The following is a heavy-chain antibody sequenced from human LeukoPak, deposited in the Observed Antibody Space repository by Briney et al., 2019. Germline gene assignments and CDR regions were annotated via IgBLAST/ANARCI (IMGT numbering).Heavy chain of an antibody. Sequence: PSETLSLTCTVSGYSISSGYYWGWIRQPPGKGLEWIGSIYHSGSTYYNPSLKSRVTISVDVSKNQFSLKLTSVTAADTAVYYCARVITIIRGLDPWGQGTQVTVSS. V-gene: IGHV4-38-2*02. CDR1: GYSISSGYY. D-gene: IGHD3-10*01. J-gene: IGHJ5*02. CDR2: IYHSGST. CDR3: ARVITIIRGLDP.